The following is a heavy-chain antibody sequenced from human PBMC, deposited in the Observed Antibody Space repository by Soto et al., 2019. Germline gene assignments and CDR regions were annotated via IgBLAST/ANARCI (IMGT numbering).Heavy chain of an antibody. CDR1: GFNFNTYS. V-gene: IGHV3-48*01. CDR3: ARDRYCTNGVCTAYYFDY. CDR2: ISSSSSTI. J-gene: IGHJ4*02. D-gene: IGHD2-8*01. Sequence: WGSLRLSCAAAGFNFNTYSINWVRQAPGKGLEWVSYISSSSSTIYYADSVKGRFTISRDNAKNSLYLQMNSLRAEDTAVYYCARDRYCTNGVCTAYYFDYWGLGTLVTVSS.